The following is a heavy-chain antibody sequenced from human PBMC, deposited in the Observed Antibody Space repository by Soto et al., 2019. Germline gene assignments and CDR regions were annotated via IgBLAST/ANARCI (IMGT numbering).Heavy chain of an antibody. D-gene: IGHD3-10*01. CDR1: GYSFTSYW. J-gene: IGHJ4*02. V-gene: IGHV5-51*01. CDR2: IYPGDPDT. Sequence: RGESLKISCKGSGYSFTSYWIGWVRQMPGKGLEWMGIIYPGDPDTRYSPSFQGQVTISADKSISTAYLQWSSLKASDTAMYYCASSPRQYYYGSGSYLFDYWGQGTLVTVSS. CDR3: ASSPRQYYYGSGSYLFDY.